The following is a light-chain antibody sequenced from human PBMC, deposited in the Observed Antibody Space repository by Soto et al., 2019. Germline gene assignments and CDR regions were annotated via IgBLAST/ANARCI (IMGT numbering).Light chain of an antibody. Sequence: ERVMTQSPATLSVSSGERVTLSCRASQSVNSKLAWYQQKPGQSPRLVIYHASTRATGIPARFSGSGSGTEFTLTISSLQSEDFAVYYCQEYNNWPLLTFGQGTRLEI. CDR1: QSVNSK. J-gene: IGKJ5*01. V-gene: IGKV3D-15*01. CDR2: HAS. CDR3: QEYNNWPLLT.